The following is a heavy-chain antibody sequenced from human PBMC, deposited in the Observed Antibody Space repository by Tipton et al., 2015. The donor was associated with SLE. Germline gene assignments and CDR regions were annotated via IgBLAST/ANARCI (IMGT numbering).Heavy chain of an antibody. CDR3: AREQKGFDS. CDR1: GGSISSYY. CDR2: LHYSGNT. V-gene: IGHV4-59*01. Sequence: GLVKPSETLSLTCTVSGGSISSYYWSWIRQPPGKGLEWIGYLHYSGNTNYNPSLKSRVSISVDTSKNQFSLKMSSVTVADTAVYYCAREQKGFDSWGQGTLVTVSS. J-gene: IGHJ4*02.